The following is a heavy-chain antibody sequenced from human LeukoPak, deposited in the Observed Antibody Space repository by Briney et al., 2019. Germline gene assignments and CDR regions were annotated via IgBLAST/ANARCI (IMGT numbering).Heavy chain of an antibody. D-gene: IGHD6-13*01. CDR3: AKDKAGTIVWYGRWAIGLFDY. CDR2: IGADGGST. CDR1: GFNFDAYA. J-gene: IGHJ4*02. Sequence: TGGSLRLSCAASGFNFDAYAMHWVRQAPGKGLQWISLIGADGGSTYYADSVKGRFTISRDNSRNSLYLQMNSLTTEDTAFYYCAKDKAGTIVWYGRWAIGLFDYWGQGTLLTVSS. V-gene: IGHV3-43*02.